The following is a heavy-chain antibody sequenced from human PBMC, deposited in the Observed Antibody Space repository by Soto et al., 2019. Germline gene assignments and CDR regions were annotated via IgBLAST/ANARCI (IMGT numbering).Heavy chain of an antibody. CDR3: ARDFLGYGSSTSCDHFDY. D-gene: IGHD2-2*01. Sequence: EVQLVESGGGLVKPGGSLRLSCAASGFTFSSYSMNWVRQAPGKGLEWVSSISSSSSYIYYADSVKGRFTISRDNAKNPLYVQMNSLSGEDTAVYYCARDFLGYGSSTSCDHFDYWGQGTLVAVSS. J-gene: IGHJ4*02. CDR1: GFTFSSYS. V-gene: IGHV3-21*01. CDR2: ISSSSSYI.